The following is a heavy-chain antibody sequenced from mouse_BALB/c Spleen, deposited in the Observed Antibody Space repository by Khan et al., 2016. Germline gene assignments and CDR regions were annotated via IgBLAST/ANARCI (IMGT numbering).Heavy chain of an antibody. V-gene: IGHV1-61*01. D-gene: IGHD2-1*01. CDR3: TRSAYGNPPYYARDY. CDR2: IHPSASER. Sequence: QVQLQQPGTELVRPGASVKLSCKASGYSFTRYWMNWVKQRPGQGLEWIGMIHPSASERRLNQKFKDKATLTVDNSSTIADKQRSSPTSEDSAVYYGTRSAYGNPPYYARDYWGQGTSVTVSS. J-gene: IGHJ4*01. CDR1: GYSFTRYW.